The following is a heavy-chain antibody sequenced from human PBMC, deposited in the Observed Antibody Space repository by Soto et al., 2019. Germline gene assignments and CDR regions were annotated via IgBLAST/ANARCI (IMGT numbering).Heavy chain of an antibody. CDR1: GYTFTGYY. CDR2: INPNSGGT. J-gene: IGHJ4*02. CDR3: ARTTYSGYDYPLFDY. Sequence: QVQLVQSGAEVKKPGASVKVSCKASGYTFTGYYMHWVRQAPGQGLEWMGWINPNSGGTNYAQKFQGWVTMTRDTSISTAYMELSRLRSDDTAVYYCARTTYSGYDYPLFDYWGQGTLVTVSS. D-gene: IGHD5-12*01. V-gene: IGHV1-2*04.